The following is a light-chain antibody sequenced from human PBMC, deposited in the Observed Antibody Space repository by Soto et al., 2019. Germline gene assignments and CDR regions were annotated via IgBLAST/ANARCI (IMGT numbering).Light chain of an antibody. CDR3: SSYTSSTTYV. CDR2: EVS. J-gene: IGLJ1*01. CDR1: SSDVGGYNY. V-gene: IGLV2-14*01. Sequence: QASLTEHASLSGSPGQSITISCTGTSSDVGGYNYVSWYQQHPGKAPKPMIYEVSNRPSGVSNRFSGSKSGNTASLTISGLQAEDEADYYCSSYTSSTTYVFGTGTKVTVL.